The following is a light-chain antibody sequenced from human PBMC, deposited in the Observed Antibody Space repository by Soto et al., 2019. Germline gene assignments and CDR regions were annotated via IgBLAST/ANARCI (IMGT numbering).Light chain of an antibody. V-gene: IGKV3-20*01. J-gene: IGKJ1*01. CDR3: QQYGSSPTT. CDR1: QSVTSSY. Sequence: EIVLTQSPGTLSLSPWERATLSCRASQSVTSSYLAWWQQKPGQAPRLLIYGASSRATGIPDRFSGSGSGTDFTLTISRLEPEDFAVYFCQQYGSSPTTFGQGTKVDIK. CDR2: GAS.